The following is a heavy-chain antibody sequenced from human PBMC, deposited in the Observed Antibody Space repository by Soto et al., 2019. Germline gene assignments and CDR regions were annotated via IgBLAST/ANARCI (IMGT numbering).Heavy chain of an antibody. J-gene: IGHJ4*02. CDR2: ISYDGSNK. CDR1: GVRVMIYG. V-gene: IGHV3-30*18. Sequence: PGGSLKLACAAFGVRVMIYGMHVSRKAPGKGLEWGAVISYDGSNKYYADSVKGRFTISRDNSKNTLYLQMNSLRAEDTAVYYCAKGGYSYGEFDYWGQGTLVPLSS. CDR3: AKGGYSYGEFDY. D-gene: IGHD5-18*01.